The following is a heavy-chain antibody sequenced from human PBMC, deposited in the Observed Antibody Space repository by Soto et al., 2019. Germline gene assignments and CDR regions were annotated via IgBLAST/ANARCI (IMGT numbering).Heavy chain of an antibody. CDR1: GFTFTHYA. Sequence: GGSLRLSCAASGFTFTHYAMRWVRHAPGKGLEWVSTISGNGGSTYYADSVKGRFTISRDNSKNMLFLQINSLRDDDSAVYYCAKRPASIITFDYWGQGTPVTVSS. D-gene: IGHD2-2*01. CDR3: AKRPASIITFDY. J-gene: IGHJ4*02. V-gene: IGHV3-23*01. CDR2: ISGNGGST.